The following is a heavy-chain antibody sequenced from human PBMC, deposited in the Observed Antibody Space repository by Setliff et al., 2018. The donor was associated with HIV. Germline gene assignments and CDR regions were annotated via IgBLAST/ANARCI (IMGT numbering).Heavy chain of an antibody. Sequence: QPGGSLRLSCAASGFIFDDHAMHWVRQVPGKGLEWVSLITWNGDRAYYTDSVKGRFTVSRDNSKNSFYLQMNSLRDEDTGLYYCAKGPTGSGSSYLDFWGQGTLVTVSS. CDR1: GFIFDDHA. D-gene: IGHD3-10*01. CDR3: AKGPTGSGSSYLDF. CDR2: ITWNGDRA. V-gene: IGHV3-43D*03. J-gene: IGHJ4*02.